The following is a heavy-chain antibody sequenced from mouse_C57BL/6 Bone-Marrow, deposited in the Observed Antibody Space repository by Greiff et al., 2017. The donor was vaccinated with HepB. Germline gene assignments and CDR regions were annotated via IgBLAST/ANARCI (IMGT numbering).Heavy chain of an antibody. D-gene: IGHD2-3*01. J-gene: IGHJ3*01. CDR3: TTGYSWFAY. V-gene: IGHV14-4*01. CDR2: IDPENGDT. Sequence: LVESGAELVRPGASVKLSCTASGFNIKDDYMHWVKQRPEQGLEWIGWIDPENGDTEYASKFQGKATITADTSSNTAYLQLSSLTSEDTAVYYCTTGYSWFAYWGQGTLVTVSA. CDR1: GFNIKDDY.